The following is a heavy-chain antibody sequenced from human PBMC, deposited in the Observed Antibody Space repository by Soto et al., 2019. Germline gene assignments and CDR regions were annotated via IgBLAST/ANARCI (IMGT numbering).Heavy chain of an antibody. D-gene: IGHD3-16*02. J-gene: IGHJ3*02. CDR3: AKVNTGVHLGELSDYDAFDS. CDR2: ISAYNGNT. CDR1: GYTFTSYG. V-gene: IGHV1-18*01. Sequence: ASVKVSCKASGYTFTSYGISWVRQAPGQGLEWMGWISAYNGNTNYAQKLQGRVTMTTDTSTSTAYMELRSLRSDDTAVYYCAKVNTGVHLGELSDYDAFDSWAQGTMVTISS.